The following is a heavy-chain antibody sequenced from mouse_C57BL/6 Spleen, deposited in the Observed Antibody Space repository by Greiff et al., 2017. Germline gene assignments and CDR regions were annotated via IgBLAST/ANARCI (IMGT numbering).Heavy chain of an antibody. CDR3: ASSMITTLYFDY. Sequence: QVQLQQPGAELVKPGASVKLSCKASGYTFTSYWMHWVKQTPGRGLEWIGRIDPNSGGTAYNETFKSTATLTVDKPSSTAYMQLSSLTSEDSAVDYCASSMITTLYFDYWGQGTTLTVAS. CDR2: IDPNSGGT. V-gene: IGHV1-72*01. D-gene: IGHD2-4*01. CDR1: GYTFTSYW. J-gene: IGHJ2*01.